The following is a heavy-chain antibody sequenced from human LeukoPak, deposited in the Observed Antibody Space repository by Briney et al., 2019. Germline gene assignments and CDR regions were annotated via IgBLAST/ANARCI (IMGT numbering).Heavy chain of an antibody. D-gene: IGHD3-10*01. V-gene: IGHV1-18*01. Sequence: GASVKVSCKASGYTFTSYGISWVRQAPGQGLEWMGWISAYNGNTNYAQKLQGRVTMTTDTSTSTAYMELSSLRSEDTAVYYCARGAGVLWFGDSNWFDPWGQGTLVTVSS. CDR2: ISAYNGNT. CDR1: GYTFTSYG. CDR3: ARGAGVLWFGDSNWFDP. J-gene: IGHJ5*02.